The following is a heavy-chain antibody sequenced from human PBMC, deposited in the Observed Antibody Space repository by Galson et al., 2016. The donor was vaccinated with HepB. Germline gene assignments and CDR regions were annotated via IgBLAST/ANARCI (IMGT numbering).Heavy chain of an antibody. CDR2: VHPGESDT. Sequence: QSGAEVKKPGESLKISCKASGYRFTDYWVGWVRQTPVKGLEWLGIVHPGESDTIYTPSFEGRVTISADRSITTAYLQWRSLRASDTAIYYCVKREDGYNVSDSWGQGTLVTVSS. V-gene: IGHV5-51*01. D-gene: IGHD5-24*01. CDR3: VKREDGYNVSDS. J-gene: IGHJ4*02. CDR1: GYRFTDYW.